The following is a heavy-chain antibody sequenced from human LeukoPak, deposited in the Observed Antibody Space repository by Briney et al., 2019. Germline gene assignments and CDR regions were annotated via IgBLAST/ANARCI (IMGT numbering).Heavy chain of an antibody. CDR1: GFTFSNYD. CDR3: ARGFYGSNGMDV. V-gene: IGHV3-53*01. CDR2: IYSGGST. J-gene: IGHJ6*02. Sequence: PGGSLRLSCAASGFTFSNYDMGWVRQAPGKGLEWVSVIYSGGSTYYADSVKGRFTISRDNSKNTLFLQMNSLRADDTAVYYCARGFYGSNGMDVWGQGTTVTVSS. D-gene: IGHD3-10*01.